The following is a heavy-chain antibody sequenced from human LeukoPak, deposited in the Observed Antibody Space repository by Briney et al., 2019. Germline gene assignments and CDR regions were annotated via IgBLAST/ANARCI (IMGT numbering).Heavy chain of an antibody. J-gene: IGHJ6*02. CDR2: INHSGST. V-gene: IGHV4-34*01. Sequence: SETLSLTCAVYGGSFSGYYWSWIRQPPGKGLEWIGEINHSGSTNYNPSLKSRVTISVDTSKNQFSLKLSSVTAADTAVYYCARDTIPDYDFWSGYYLGIGYYGMDVWGQGTTVTVSS. CDR3: ARDTIPDYDFWSGYYLGIGYYGMDV. D-gene: IGHD3-3*01. CDR1: GGSFSGYY.